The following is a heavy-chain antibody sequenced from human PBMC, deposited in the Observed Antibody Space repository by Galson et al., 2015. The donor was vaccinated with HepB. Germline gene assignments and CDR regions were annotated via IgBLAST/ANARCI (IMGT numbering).Heavy chain of an antibody. Sequence: SVKVSCKASGYTFTSYGISWVRQAPGQGLEWMGWISAYNGNTNYAQKLQGRVTMTTDTSTSTAYMELRSLRSDDTAVYYCARHQEGVVLRYFDWFISPFDYWGQGTLVTVSS. CDR1: GYTFTSYG. D-gene: IGHD3-9*01. CDR2: ISAYNGNT. CDR3: ARHQEGVVLRYFDWFISPFDY. V-gene: IGHV1-18*01. J-gene: IGHJ4*02.